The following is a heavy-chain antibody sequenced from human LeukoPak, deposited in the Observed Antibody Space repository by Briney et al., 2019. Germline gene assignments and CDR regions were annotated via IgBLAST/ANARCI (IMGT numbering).Heavy chain of an antibody. CDR2: IYYSEST. J-gene: IGHJ6*02. V-gene: IGHV4-59*01. D-gene: IGHD4-23*01. Sequence: SETLSLTCTVSGGSISSYYWSWIRQPPGKGLEWIGYIYYSESTNYNPSLKSRVTISVDTSKNQFSLKLSSVTAADTAVYYCARVGYDYGGNPDYYYYGMDVWGQGTTVTASS. CDR3: ARVGYDYGGNPDYYYYGMDV. CDR1: GGSISSYY.